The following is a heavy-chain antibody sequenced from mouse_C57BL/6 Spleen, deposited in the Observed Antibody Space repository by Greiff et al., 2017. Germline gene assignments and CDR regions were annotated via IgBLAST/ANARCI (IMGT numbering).Heavy chain of an antibody. V-gene: IGHV1-15*01. D-gene: IGHD1-1*01. J-gene: IGHJ4*01. Sequence: QVQLQQSGAELVRPGASVTLSCKASGYTFTDYEMHWVKQTPVHGLEWIGAIDPETGGTAYNQKFKGKAILTADKSSSTAYMELRSLTSEDSAVYYCSFITTRAMDYWGQGTSVTVSS. CDR1: GYTFTDYE. CDR3: SFITTRAMDY. CDR2: IDPETGGT.